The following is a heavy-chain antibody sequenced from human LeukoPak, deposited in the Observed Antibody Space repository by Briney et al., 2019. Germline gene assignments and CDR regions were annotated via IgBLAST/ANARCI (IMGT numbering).Heavy chain of an antibody. CDR2: IYHSGST. J-gene: IGHJ5*02. CDR3: ARGELVLRFLEWFTPFDP. D-gene: IGHD3-3*01. V-gene: IGHV4-39*07. Sequence: SETLSLTCTVSGGSISSSSYYWGWIRQPPGKGLEWIGSIYHSGSTYYNPSLKSRVTISVDTSKNQFSLKLSSVTAADTAVYYCARGELVLRFLEWFTPFDPWGQGTLVTVSS. CDR1: GGSISSSSYY.